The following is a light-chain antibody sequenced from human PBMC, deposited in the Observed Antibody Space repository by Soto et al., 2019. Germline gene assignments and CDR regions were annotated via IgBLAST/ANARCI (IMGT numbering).Light chain of an antibody. V-gene: IGKV1-39*01. CDR1: QSIRSY. CDR2: TAS. CDR3: QQSYSTTT. Sequence: DIQMTQSPSSLSASVGDRVTITCRASQSIRSYLNWYQQKPGKAPKLLIYTASNLQSGVPSRFSGSGSGTDFTLTIGSLQPEDFATYYCQQSYSTTTFGGGTKVEIK. J-gene: IGKJ4*01.